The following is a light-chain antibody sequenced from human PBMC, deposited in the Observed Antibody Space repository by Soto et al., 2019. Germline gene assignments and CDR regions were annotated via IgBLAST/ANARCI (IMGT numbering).Light chain of an antibody. CDR3: QQRSSWPLLT. CDR1: QSVGTY. CDR2: DAS. J-gene: IGKJ4*01. Sequence: DTVLTQSPGTLSLSPGERATLSCRASQSVGTYLAWYQQKPGQAPRLLIYDASNRATGIAARFSGSGSGTDFTLTISSLEPEDFAVYYCQQRSSWPLLTFGGGTKVDIK. V-gene: IGKV3-11*01.